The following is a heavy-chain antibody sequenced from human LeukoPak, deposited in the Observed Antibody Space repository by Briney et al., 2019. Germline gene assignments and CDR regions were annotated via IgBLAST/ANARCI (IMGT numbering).Heavy chain of an antibody. J-gene: IGHJ4*02. V-gene: IGHV4-39*07. D-gene: IGHD5-24*01. CDR3: ARDGGDGYNYDY. CDR2: IYYSGST. Sequence: NPSETLSLTCTVSGGSISSSSYYWGWIRQPPGKGLEWIGSIYYSGSTYYNPSLKSRVTISVDTSKNQFSLKLSSVTAADTAVYYCARDGGDGYNYDYWGQGTLVTVSS. CDR1: GGSISSSSYY.